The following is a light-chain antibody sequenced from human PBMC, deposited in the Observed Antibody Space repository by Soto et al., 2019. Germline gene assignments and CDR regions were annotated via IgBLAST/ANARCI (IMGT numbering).Light chain of an antibody. CDR3: QHYNTYPLT. J-gene: IGKJ4*01. CDR2: DAS. V-gene: IGKV1-5*01. CDR1: QSLGNW. Sequence: DIQMTQSPSTLSASVGDRVSITCRASQSLGNWLAWYQQKPGKAPRVLIYDASSLESGVPSRFSGSGSGTDFTLTISSLQPDDFATYYCQHYNTYPLTFGGGTKVEIK.